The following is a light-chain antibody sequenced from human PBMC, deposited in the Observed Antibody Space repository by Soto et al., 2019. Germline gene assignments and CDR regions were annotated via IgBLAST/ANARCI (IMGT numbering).Light chain of an antibody. CDR3: QQRSNWPPRWT. V-gene: IGKV3-11*01. J-gene: IGKJ1*01. CDR1: QTVSSNY. CDR2: DAS. Sequence: EIVLTQSPGTLSLSPGERATLSFRASQTVSSNYLAWCQQKPGQAPRLLIYDASNRATGIPARFSGSGSGTDFTLTISGLEPEDFAVYYCQQRSNWPPRWTFGQGTKVDIK.